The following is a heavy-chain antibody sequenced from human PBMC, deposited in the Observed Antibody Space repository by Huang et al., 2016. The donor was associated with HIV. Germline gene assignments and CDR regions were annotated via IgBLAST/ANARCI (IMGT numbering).Heavy chain of an antibody. D-gene: IGHD3-22*01. CDR2: ISGSCGSK. Sequence: EVQLLESGGGLVQPGGSLRLSCAASGFTFSSYVMSWVRQAPGKGLGWVSVISGSCGSKYYAYSLKGRFTISRDNLKNTLYLQMNSLRAEDTAVYYCAKDSYYYDSSGYDYWGQGTLVTVSS. J-gene: IGHJ4*02. CDR3: AKDSYYYDSSGYDY. V-gene: IGHV3-23*01. CDR1: GFTFSSYV.